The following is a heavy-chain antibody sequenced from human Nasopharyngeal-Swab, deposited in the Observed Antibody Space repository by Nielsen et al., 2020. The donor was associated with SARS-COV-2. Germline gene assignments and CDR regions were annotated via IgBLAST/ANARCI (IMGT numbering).Heavy chain of an antibody. V-gene: IGHV3-7*01. Sequence: GESLKISCAASGFTFSSYAMHWVRQAPGKGLEWVANIKQDGSEKYYVDSVKGRFTISRDNAKNSLYLQMNSLRAEDTAVYYCAREDTAMGNGMDVWGQGTTVTVSS. CDR2: IKQDGSEK. CDR3: AREDTAMGNGMDV. J-gene: IGHJ6*02. CDR1: GFTFSSYA. D-gene: IGHD5-18*01.